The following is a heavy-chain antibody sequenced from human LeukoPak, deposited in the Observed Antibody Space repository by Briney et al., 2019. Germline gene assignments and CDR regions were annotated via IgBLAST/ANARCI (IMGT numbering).Heavy chain of an antibody. V-gene: IGHV4-34*01. D-gene: IGHD2-15*01. CDR2: INHSGST. CDR3: ARPQGSY. Sequence: PSETLSLTCAVYGGSFSGYYWSWIRQPPGKGLEWIGEINHSGSTNYNPSLKSRVTMSVDKSKNQFSLKLNSVTAADTAVYYCARPQGSYWGRGILLTVSS. J-gene: IGHJ4*02. CDR1: GGSFSGYY.